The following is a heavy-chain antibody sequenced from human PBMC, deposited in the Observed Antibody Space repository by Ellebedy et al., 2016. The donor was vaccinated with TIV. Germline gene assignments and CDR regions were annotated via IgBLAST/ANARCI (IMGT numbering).Heavy chain of an antibody. CDR1: GFTFSSYG. CDR2: IWYDGSDK. J-gene: IGHJ4*02. V-gene: IGHV3-33*01. D-gene: IGHD3-22*01. CDR3: ARDGGITMIVAPFDY. Sequence: GESLKISCAASGFTFSSYGMHWVRQAPGKGLEWVAVIWYDGSDKYYADSVKGRFTISRDNSKNTLYLQMNSLRAEDTAVYYCARDGGITMIVAPFDYWGQGTLVTVSS.